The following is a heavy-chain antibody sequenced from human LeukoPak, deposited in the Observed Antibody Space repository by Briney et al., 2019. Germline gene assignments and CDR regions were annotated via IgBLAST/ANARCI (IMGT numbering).Heavy chain of an antibody. V-gene: IGHV3-13*04. J-gene: IGHJ3*02. D-gene: IGHD3-10*01. CDR1: GFAFSSYD. CDR2: IGTAGDT. CDR3: ARAYRGYYGSGSYYNDAFAI. Sequence: PGGSLRLSCAASGFAFSSYDMHWVRQATGKGLEWVSAIGTAGDTYYPGSVKGRFTISRENAKNSLYLQMNSLRAGDTAVYYCARAYRGYYGSGSYYNDAFAIWGQGTMVTVSS.